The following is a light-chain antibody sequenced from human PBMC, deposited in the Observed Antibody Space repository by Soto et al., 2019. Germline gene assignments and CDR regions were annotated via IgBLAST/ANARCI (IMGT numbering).Light chain of an antibody. CDR1: QSVTNNF. J-gene: IGKJ2*01. V-gene: IGKV3-20*01. Sequence: EIVLTQSPGTLSLSPGERATLSGRASQSVTNNFLAWYQQKPGQAPRLLIYGASTRAAGVPDRFSGSGSGTDFTLTITRLEPEDYAVYYCQQYGRSPLLYTFGQGTKLGVK. CDR2: GAS. CDR3: QQYGRSPLLYT.